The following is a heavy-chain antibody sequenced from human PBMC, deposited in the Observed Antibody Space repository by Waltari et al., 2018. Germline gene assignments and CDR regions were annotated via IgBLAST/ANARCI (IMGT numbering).Heavy chain of an antibody. V-gene: IGHV3-33*06. Sequence: QVQLVESGGGVVKPGRSLRLSCAASGFTFSSYGMHWVRQAPGKGLEWVAVIWYDGSNKYYEDSVKGRFTISKDNSKNTLDLQMNSLRAEDTAVYYCAKSLGGYSYGYGSAFDIWGQGTMVTVSS. D-gene: IGHD5-18*01. CDR1: GFTFSSYG. CDR3: AKSLGGYSYGYGSAFDI. J-gene: IGHJ3*02. CDR2: IWYDGSNK.